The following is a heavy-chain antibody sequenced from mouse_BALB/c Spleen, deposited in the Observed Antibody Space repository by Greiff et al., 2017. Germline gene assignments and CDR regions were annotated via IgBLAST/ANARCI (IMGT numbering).Heavy chain of an antibody. J-gene: IGHJ3*01. D-gene: IGHD1-2*01. CDR3: ARGHYGGAY. CDR2: IYPGDGDT. V-gene: IGHV1-82*01. CDR1: GYAFSSSW. Sequence: QVQLKESGPELVKPGASVKISCKASGYAFSSSWMNWVKQRPGQGLEWIGRIYPGDGDTNYNGKFKGKATLTADKSSSTAYMQLSSLTSVDSAVYFCARGHYGGAYWGQGTLVTVSA.